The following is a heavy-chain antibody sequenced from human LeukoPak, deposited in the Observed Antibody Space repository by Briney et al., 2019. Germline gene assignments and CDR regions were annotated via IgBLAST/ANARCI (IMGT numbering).Heavy chain of an antibody. V-gene: IGHV4-39*07. CDR2: INHSGST. D-gene: IGHD6-6*01. CDR1: GGSISSSSYY. CDR3: ARGRVYPLYYYYGMDV. Sequence: PSETLSLTCTVSGGSISSSSYYWSWIRQPPGKGLEWIGEINHSGSTNYNPSLKSRVTISVDTSKNQFSLKLSSVTAADTAVYYCARGRVYPLYYYYGMDVWGQGTTVTVSS. J-gene: IGHJ6*02.